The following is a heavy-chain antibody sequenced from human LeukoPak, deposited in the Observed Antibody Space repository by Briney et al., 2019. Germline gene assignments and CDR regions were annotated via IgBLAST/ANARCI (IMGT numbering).Heavy chain of an antibody. CDR3: ARSSYYYGSGDGKFDY. Sequence: SVKVSCTASGGTFSSYAISWVRQAPGQGLEWMGGIIPFFGTANYAQKFQGRVTITADESTSTAYMELSSLRSEDTAVYYCARSSYYYGSGDGKFDYWGQGTLVTVSS. CDR2: IIPFFGTA. V-gene: IGHV1-69*13. D-gene: IGHD3-10*01. CDR1: GGTFSSYA. J-gene: IGHJ4*02.